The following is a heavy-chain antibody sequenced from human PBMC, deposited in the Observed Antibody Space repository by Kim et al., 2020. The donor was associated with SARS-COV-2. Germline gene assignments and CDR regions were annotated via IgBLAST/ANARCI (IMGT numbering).Heavy chain of an antibody. Sequence: PSLKSRVTISVDTSKNQFSLKLSSVTAADTAVYYCARDGVRFLEWASMDVWGQGTTVTVSS. D-gene: IGHD3-3*01. CDR3: ARDGVRFLEWASMDV. V-gene: IGHV4-59*01. J-gene: IGHJ6*02.